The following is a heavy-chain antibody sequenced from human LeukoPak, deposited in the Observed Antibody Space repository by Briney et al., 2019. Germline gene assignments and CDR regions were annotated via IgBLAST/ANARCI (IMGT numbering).Heavy chain of an antibody. Sequence: PGGSLRLSCAASGFTFSCYAMSWVRQAPGKGLEWVSAISGSGGSTYYADSVKGRFTISRDNSKNTLYLQMNSLRAEDTAVYYCAKDFYDYVWGSYRFPGAFDIWGQGTMVTVSS. D-gene: IGHD3-16*02. CDR2: ISGSGGST. CDR1: GFTFSCYA. V-gene: IGHV3-23*01. CDR3: AKDFYDYVWGSYRFPGAFDI. J-gene: IGHJ3*02.